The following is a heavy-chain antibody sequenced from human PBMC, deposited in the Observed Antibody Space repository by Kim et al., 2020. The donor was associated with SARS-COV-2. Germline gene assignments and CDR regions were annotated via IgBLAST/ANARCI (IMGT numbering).Heavy chain of an antibody. D-gene: IGHD6-13*01. CDR2: ISGSGGGT. V-gene: IGHV3-23*01. Sequence: GGSLRLSCAASGFTFSNSAMSWVRQAPGKGLEWVSAISGSGGGTYYADSVKGRFTISRDNSKNTLFLQMNTLRADDTAVYYCAKDEGTTWYRVDYWGQGTLVTVSS. CDR3: AKDEGTTWYRVDY. J-gene: IGHJ4*02. CDR1: GFTFSNSA.